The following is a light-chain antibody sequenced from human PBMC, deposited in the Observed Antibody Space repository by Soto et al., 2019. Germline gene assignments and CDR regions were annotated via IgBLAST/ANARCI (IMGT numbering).Light chain of an antibody. CDR2: AAS. CDR3: QQLNSYPIT. Sequence: DIQLTQSPSFLSASVGDRVAITCRASQGISSNLAWYQQKPGEAPELLLYAASTLQSGVPSRFSGSGSGTEFTLTISSLQPEDFATYYCQQLNSYPITFGQGTRLEIK. V-gene: IGKV1-9*01. J-gene: IGKJ5*01. CDR1: QGISSN.